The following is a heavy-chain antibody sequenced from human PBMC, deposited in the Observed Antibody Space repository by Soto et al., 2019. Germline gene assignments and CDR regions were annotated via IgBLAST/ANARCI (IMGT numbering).Heavy chain of an antibody. J-gene: IGHJ4*02. D-gene: IGHD2-21*02. Sequence: SVKVSCKASGYTFISYAMHWVRQAPGERLEWMGRINAGNDDTKYSQKFQGRDTLARDTSASTAYMELRSLRSEDTAVYFCARVPERVTHYFDFWGQGTLVTVSS. CDR2: INAGNDDT. CDR1: GYTFISYA. CDR3: ARVPERVTHYFDF. V-gene: IGHV1-3*01.